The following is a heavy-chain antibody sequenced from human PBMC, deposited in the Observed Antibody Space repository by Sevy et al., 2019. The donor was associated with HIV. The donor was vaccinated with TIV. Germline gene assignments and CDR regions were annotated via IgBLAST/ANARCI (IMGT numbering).Heavy chain of an antibody. D-gene: IGHD3-22*01. CDR2: ISSSGSTI. CDR3: ARDGRPYYDSSGYYDYYYYMDV. J-gene: IGHJ6*03. Sequence: GGSLRLSCAASGFTFSSYEMNWVRQAPGKGLEWVSYISSSGSTIYYADSVKGRFTISRDNAKNSLYLQMNSLRAEDTAVYYCARDGRPYYDSSGYYDYYYYMDVWGKGTTVTVSS. V-gene: IGHV3-48*03. CDR1: GFTFSSYE.